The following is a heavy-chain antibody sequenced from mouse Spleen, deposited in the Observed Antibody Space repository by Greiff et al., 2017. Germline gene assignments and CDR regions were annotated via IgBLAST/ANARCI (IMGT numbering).Heavy chain of an antibody. CDR3: ARNYYGTSKHGGYFDV. CDR2: IWTGGGT. V-gene: IGHV2-9-1*01. J-gene: IGHJ1*01. CDR1: GFSLTSYA. Sequence: VKLVESGPGLVAPSQSLSITCTVSGFSLTSYAISWVRQPPGKGLEWLGVIWTGGGTNYNSALKSRLSISKDNSKSQVFLKMNSLQTDDTARYYCARNYYGTSKHGGYFDVWGAGTTVTVSS. D-gene: IGHD1-1*01.